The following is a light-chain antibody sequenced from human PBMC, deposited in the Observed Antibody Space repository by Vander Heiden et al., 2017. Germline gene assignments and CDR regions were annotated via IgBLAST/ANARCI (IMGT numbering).Light chain of an antibody. CDR1: QSVSSY. CDR3: QQRSNWPPLT. Sequence: EIVLTQSPATLSLSPGERATPSSRASQSVSSYLAWYQQKPGQAPRLLIYDASNRATGIPARFSGSGSGTDFTLTISSLEPEDFAVYYCQQRSNWPPLTFGGGTKVEIK. J-gene: IGKJ4*01. V-gene: IGKV3-11*01. CDR2: DAS.